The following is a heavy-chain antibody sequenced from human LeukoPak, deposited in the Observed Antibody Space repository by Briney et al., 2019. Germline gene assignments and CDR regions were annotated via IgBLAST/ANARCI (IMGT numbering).Heavy chain of an antibody. CDR2: IRSKAYGGTT. CDR1: GFIFGDYA. J-gene: IGHJ5*02. V-gene: IGHV3-49*04. CDR3: TAQLVPSDNWFAP. Sequence: PGGSLRLSCTGTGFIFGDYAMTWVRQTPGTGLEWLGFIRSKAYGGTTEYAASVKDRFTISRDVSKTIAYLQINSLKTEDTAIYYCTAQLVPSDNWFAPWGQGTLVTVSS. D-gene: IGHD2-2*01.